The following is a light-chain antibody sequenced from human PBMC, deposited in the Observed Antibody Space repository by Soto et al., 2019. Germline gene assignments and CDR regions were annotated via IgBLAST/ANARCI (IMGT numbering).Light chain of an antibody. V-gene: IGKV3-15*01. CDR3: QQYKNWPPWT. CDR2: DAS. J-gene: IGKJ1*01. Sequence: ETVMTQSPATLSVSQGERATLSCRASQSLSSNLAWYQQRPGQAPRLLIYDASTRATGIPARFSGSGSGTEFTLTISSLQSEDFAVYYCQQYKNWPPWTFGQGTKVEMK. CDR1: QSLSSN.